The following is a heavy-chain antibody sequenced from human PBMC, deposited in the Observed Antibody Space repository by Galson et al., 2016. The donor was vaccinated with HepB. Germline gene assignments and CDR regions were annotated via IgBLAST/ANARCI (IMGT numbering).Heavy chain of an antibody. J-gene: IGHJ4*02. Sequence: SVKVSCKASGYTFTSYAMHWVRQAPGQRLEWMGWITAGNGNRRYSQKFQGRVTITRDTSASTAYMELSSLRSEATAVYYCAREEGITLGHFDYWGQGTLVTVSS. V-gene: IGHV1-3*01. D-gene: IGHD3-10*01. CDR3: AREEGITLGHFDY. CDR1: GYTFTSYA. CDR2: ITAGNGNR.